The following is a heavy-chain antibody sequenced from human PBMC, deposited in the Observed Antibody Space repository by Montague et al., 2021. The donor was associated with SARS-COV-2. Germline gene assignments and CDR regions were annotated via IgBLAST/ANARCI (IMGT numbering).Heavy chain of an antibody. CDR3: ARSIGDFWSGYEDYYSAMGV. CDR2: INSDGSST. CDR1: GFTFRSYW. J-gene: IGHJ6*02. Sequence: SLRLSCAASGFTFRSYWMHWVRQAPGKGLVWVPRINSDGSSTGYADSVKGRFTISRDNAKNTLYLQMNSLRAEDTAVYYCARSIGDFWSGYEDYYSAMGVWGQGTTVTVSS. V-gene: IGHV3-74*01. D-gene: IGHD3-3*01.